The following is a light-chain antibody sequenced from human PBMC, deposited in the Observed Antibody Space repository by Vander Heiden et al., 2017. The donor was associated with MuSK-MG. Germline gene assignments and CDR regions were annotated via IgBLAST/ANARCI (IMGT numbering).Light chain of an antibody. CDR2: RAS. CDR3: QQYDASLT. Sequence: DIQMTQSPSTLSASLGDRVTITCRASQSISSWLAWYQQKPGKAPKLLIYRASSLQSGVPSRFSGSGSGTEFTLTISGLQPDDFATYYCQQYDASLTFGQGTKVDIK. V-gene: IGKV1-5*03. CDR1: QSISSW. J-gene: IGKJ1*01.